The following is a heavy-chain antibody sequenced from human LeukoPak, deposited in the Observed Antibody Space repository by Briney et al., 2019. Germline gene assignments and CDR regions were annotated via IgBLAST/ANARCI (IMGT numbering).Heavy chain of an antibody. CDR2: ISSNSNTI. CDR1: GFTFSSYS. V-gene: IGHV3-48*01. Sequence: GGSLRLSCAASGFTFSSYSMNWVRQAPGKGLEWVSYISSNSNTIYYADSVKGRFTISRDNAKNSLYLQMNSLRAEDTAVYYCAREVYSSGWSSFDYWGQGTLVTVSS. D-gene: IGHD6-19*01. CDR3: AREVYSSGWSSFDY. J-gene: IGHJ4*02.